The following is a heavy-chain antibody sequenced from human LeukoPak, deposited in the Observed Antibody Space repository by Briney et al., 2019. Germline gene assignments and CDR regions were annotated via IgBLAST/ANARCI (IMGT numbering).Heavy chain of an antibody. Sequence: HPGGSLRLSCAASGFTFSSYAMHWVRQAPGKGLEWVAVISYDGSNKYYADSVKGRFTISRDNSKNTLYLQMNSLRAEDTAVYYCAKFEGGLLWFGELGTFDAWGQGTMVIVSS. J-gene: IGHJ3*01. V-gene: IGHV3-30-3*02. CDR2: ISYDGSNK. D-gene: IGHD3-10*01. CDR1: GFTFSSYA. CDR3: AKFEGGLLWFGELGTFDA.